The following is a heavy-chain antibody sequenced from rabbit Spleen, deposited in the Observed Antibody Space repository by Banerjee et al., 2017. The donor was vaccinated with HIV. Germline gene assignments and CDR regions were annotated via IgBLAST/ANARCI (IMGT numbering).Heavy chain of an antibody. CDR3: ARDGAPAYTDYAYYFKL. CDR2: IATSSGST. V-gene: IGHV1S40*01. Sequence: QSLEESGGDLVKPGASLTLTCAASGFSFSSNYYMCWVRQAPGKGLEWIASIATSSGSTWYASWAKGRFPISRTSSTTVTLQMTSLTAADTATYFCARDGAPAYTDYAYYFKLWGPGTLVTVS. CDR1: GFSFSSNYY. D-gene: IGHD7-1*01. J-gene: IGHJ4*01.